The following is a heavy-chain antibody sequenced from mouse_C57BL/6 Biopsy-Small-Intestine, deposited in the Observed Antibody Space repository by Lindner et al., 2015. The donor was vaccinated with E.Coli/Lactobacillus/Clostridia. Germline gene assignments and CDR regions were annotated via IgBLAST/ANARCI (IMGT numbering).Heavy chain of an antibody. CDR2: IDPNSGDT. Sequence: SVKVSCKASAYTFTGYYMHWVRQAPGQGLEWMGWIDPNSGDTNYAQKFQGRVTMTRDTSISTAYMELSRLRSDDTAVYYCARDFGPVVYTSSSDGMDVWGQGTTVTVSS. D-gene: IGHD3-1*01. V-gene: IGHV1-72*04. J-gene: IGHJ1*01. CDR1: AYTFTGYY. CDR3: ARDFGPVVYTSSSDGMDV.